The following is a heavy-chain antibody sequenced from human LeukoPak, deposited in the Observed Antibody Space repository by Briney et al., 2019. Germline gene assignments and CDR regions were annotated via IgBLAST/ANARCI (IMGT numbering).Heavy chain of an antibody. CDR2: IYPTGNT. J-gene: IGHJ6*03. CDR3: ARLKFYDSTGYSPGYYMDV. D-gene: IGHD3-22*01. V-gene: IGHV4-4*07. CDR1: GGAIISYY. Sequence: SETLSLTCSVSGGAIISYYWSWIRQPAGKGPERIGRIYPTGNTDYNPSLKTRVTMSTDLSKKQFSLRLRSVTAADTAVYYCARLKFYDSTGYSPGYYMDVWSKGTAVTVSS.